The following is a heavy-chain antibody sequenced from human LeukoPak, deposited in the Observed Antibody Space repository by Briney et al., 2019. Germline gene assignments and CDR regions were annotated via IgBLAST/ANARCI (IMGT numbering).Heavy chain of an antibody. Sequence: GASVKASCKASGYTFTSYYMHWVRQAPGQGLEWMGIINPSGGSTSYAQKFQGRVTMTRDTSASTVYMELSSLRSEDTAVYYCARDWVDTAMDPTSSFDYWGQGTLVTVSS. CDR2: INPSGGST. CDR3: ARDWVDTAMDPTSSFDY. V-gene: IGHV1-46*01. CDR1: GYTFTSYY. J-gene: IGHJ4*02. D-gene: IGHD5-18*01.